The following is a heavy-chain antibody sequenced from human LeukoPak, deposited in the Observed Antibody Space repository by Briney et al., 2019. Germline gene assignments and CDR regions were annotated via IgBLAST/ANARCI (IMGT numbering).Heavy chain of an antibody. CDR2: ISISSNYI. CDR3: ARERGREGAFDY. J-gene: IGHJ4*02. Sequence: PGGSLRLSCAASGFTFSRYSMNWVRQAPGKGLEWVSSISISSNYIYYADSVKGRFTISRDNSKNTLYLQMNSLRAEDTAVYYCARERGREGAFDYWGQGTLVTVSS. D-gene: IGHD1-26*01. V-gene: IGHV3-21*01. CDR1: GFTFSRYS.